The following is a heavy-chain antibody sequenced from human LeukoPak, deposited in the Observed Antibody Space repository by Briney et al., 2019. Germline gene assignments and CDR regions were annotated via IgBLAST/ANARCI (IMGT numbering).Heavy chain of an antibody. J-gene: IGHJ6*04. CDR1: GGTFSSYA. D-gene: IGHD2-2*01. CDR2: IIPIFGTA. Sequence: GSSVKVSCKASGGTFSSYAISWVRQAPGRGLEWMGGIIPIFGTANYAQRFQGRVTITADESTSTAYMELSSLRSEDTAVYYCARTSGCSSTSCYRWMEYYHYGMDVWGKGTTVTVSS. V-gene: IGHV1-69*01. CDR3: ARTSGCSSTSCYRWMEYYHYGMDV.